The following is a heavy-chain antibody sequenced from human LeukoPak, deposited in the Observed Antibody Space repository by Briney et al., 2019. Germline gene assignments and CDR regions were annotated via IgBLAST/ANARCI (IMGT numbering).Heavy chain of an antibody. CDR1: GYTFTSYY. Sequence: ASVKVSCKASGYTFTSYYMHWVRQAPGQGLEWMGIINPSGGSTSYAQKFQGRVTMTRDTSTSTVYMELSSLRSEDTALYYCARERGLLTDFDYWGQGTLVTVSS. D-gene: IGHD3-10*01. CDR3: ARERGLLTDFDY. J-gene: IGHJ4*02. CDR2: INPSGGST. V-gene: IGHV1-46*01.